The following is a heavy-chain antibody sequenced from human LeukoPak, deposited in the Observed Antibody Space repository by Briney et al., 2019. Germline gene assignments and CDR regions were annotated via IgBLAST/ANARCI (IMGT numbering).Heavy chain of an antibody. CDR1: GYTFTIYD. V-gene: IGHV1-8*03. J-gene: IGHJ4*02. D-gene: IGHD3-22*01. CDR3: ARHPDYYDSSGYDY. CDR2: MNPNSGNT. Sequence: ASVTVSFKASGYTFTIYDINWVRQATGQGREWMGWMNPNSGNTGYAQKFQGRVTITRNTSISTAYMELSSLRSEDTAVYYCARHPDYYDSSGYDYWGQGTLVTVSS.